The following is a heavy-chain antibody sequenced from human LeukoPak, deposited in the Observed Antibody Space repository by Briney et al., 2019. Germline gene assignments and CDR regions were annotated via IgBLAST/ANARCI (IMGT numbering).Heavy chain of an antibody. CDR1: GFTFSSYS. CDR2: ISSSSSYI. D-gene: IGHD3-3*01. V-gene: IGHV3-21*01. J-gene: IGHJ3*02. CDR3: AGGTYYDFWSGHLAAFDI. Sequence: GGSLRLSCAASGFTFSSYSMNWVRQAPGKGLEWVSSISSSSSYIYYADSVKGRFTISRDNAKNSLYLQMNSLRAEDTAVYYCAGGTYYDFWSGHLAAFDIWGQGAMVTVSS.